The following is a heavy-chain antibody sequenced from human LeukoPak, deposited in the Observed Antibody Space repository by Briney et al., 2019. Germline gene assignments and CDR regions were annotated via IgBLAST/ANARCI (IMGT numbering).Heavy chain of an antibody. CDR3: ASGLGYCSSTSCYALGY. D-gene: IGHD2-2*01. CDR1: GGTFSSYA. V-gene: IGHV1-69*17. CDR2: IIPIFGIA. Sequence: SVKVSCKASGGTFSSYAISWVRQAPGQGLEWMGGIIPIFGIANYAQKFQGRVTITADKSTSTAYMELSSLRSEDTAVYYCASGLGYCSSTSCYALGYWGQGTLVTVSS. J-gene: IGHJ4*02.